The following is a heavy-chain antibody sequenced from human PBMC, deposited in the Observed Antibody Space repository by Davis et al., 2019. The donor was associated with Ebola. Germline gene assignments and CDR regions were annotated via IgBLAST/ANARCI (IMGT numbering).Heavy chain of an antibody. CDR2: INPSGGST. CDR3: ARVTTHYDFWSGYYTSYYYGMDV. J-gene: IGHJ6*02. CDR1: GYTFTSYY. Sequence: ASVKVSCKASGYTFTSYYMHWVRQAPGQGLEWMGIINPSGGSTSYAQKFQGRVTMTRDTSTSTVYMELSSLRSEDTAVYYCARVTTHYDFWSGYYTSYYYGMDVWGQGTTVTVSS. V-gene: IGHV1-46*01. D-gene: IGHD3-3*01.